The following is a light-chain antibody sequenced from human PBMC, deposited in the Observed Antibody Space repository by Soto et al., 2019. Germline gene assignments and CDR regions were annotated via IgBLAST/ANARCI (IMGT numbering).Light chain of an antibody. CDR2: WAS. CDR3: QQYYSTPPLT. V-gene: IGKV4-1*01. CDR1: QSVLYSSNNKNY. Sequence: DIVMTQSPDSLAVSLGERATINCKSSQSVLYSSNNKNYLAWYQQRPGQPPKLLIYWASTRESGVPDRFSGSGSGTDFTLIISSLQAEDVVVYYCQQYYSTPPLTFGGGTKVEIK. J-gene: IGKJ4*02.